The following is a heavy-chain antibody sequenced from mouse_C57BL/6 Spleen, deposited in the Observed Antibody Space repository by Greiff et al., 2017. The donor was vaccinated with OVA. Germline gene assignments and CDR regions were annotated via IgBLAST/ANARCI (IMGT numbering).Heavy chain of an antibody. CDR1: GYTFTSYW. J-gene: IGHJ1*03. V-gene: IGHV1-64*01. CDR3: ARGEADYGSSYWYFDV. Sequence: QVQLQQPGAELVKPGASVKLSCKASGYTFTSYWMHWVKQRPGQGLEWIGMIHPNSGSTNYNEKFKSKATLTVDKSSSTAYMQLSSLTSEDSAVYYCARGEADYGSSYWYFDVWGTGTTVTVSS. D-gene: IGHD1-1*01. CDR2: IHPNSGST.